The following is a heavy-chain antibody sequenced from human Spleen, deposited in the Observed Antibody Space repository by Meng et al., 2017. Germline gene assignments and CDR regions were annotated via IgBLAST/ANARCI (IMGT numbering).Heavy chain of an antibody. D-gene: IGHD3-22*01. CDR3: ARDQNDSSGYVSYYFDY. CDR1: GFTFSSYG. Sequence: GESLKISCAASGFTFSSYGMHWVRQAPGKGLEWVAVIWYDGSNKYYADSVKGRFTISRDNSKNTLYLQMNSLRAEDTAVYYCARDQNDSSGYVSYYFDYWGQGTLVTVSS. J-gene: IGHJ4*02. CDR2: IWYDGSNK. V-gene: IGHV3-33*01.